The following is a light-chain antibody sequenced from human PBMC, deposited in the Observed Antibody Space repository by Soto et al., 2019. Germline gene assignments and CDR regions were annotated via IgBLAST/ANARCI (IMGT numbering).Light chain of an antibody. CDR3: QQYGNSPRT. J-gene: IGKJ1*01. Sequence: EIVLTQSPGTLSLSPGERATLSCRASQSVSSTFLAWYQQKPGQAPRLLIYGASSRATGIPGRFSGSGSGTDFTLTISRLEPEEFAVYYCQQYGNSPRTFGQGTKVEIK. CDR1: QSVSSTF. V-gene: IGKV3-20*01. CDR2: GAS.